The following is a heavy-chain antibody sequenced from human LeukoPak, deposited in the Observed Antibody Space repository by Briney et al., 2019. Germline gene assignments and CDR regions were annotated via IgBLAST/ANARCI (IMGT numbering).Heavy chain of an antibody. D-gene: IGHD5-18*01. J-gene: IGHJ6*03. CDR3: TRDGDTGMVGGYYYYMDV. CDR2: IYSGGST. Sequence: GGSLRLSCAASEFSVGSNYMTWVRQAPGKGLEWVSLIYSGGSTYYADSVKGRFSISRDNAKNSLYLQMNTLRAEDTAVYYCTRDGDTGMVGGYYYYMDVWGKGTTVTVSS. CDR1: EFSVGSNY. V-gene: IGHV3-66*01.